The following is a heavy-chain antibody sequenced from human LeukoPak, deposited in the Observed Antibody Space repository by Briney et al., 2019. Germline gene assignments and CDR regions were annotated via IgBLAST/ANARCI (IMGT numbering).Heavy chain of an antibody. V-gene: IGHV3-21*01. D-gene: IGHD3-3*01. Sequence: GGSLRLSXAASGFTFSSYSMNWVRQAPGKGMEWVSSISSSSSYIYYADSVKGRFTISRDNAKNSLYLQMNSLRAEDTAVYYCARDFLYYDFWSGYSNFDYWGQGTLVTVSS. CDR2: ISSSSSYI. J-gene: IGHJ4*02. CDR3: ARDFLYYDFWSGYSNFDY. CDR1: GFTFSSYS.